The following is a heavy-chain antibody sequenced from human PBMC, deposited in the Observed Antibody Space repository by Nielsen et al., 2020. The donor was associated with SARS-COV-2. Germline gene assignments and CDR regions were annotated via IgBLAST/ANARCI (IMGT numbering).Heavy chain of an antibody. CDR2: ITSDGRTT. CDR1: GFTFGSSW. V-gene: IGHV3-74*01. CDR3: ARAKFYDSGVDP. D-gene: IGHD5/OR15-5a*01. J-gene: IGHJ5*02. Sequence: GGSLRLSCAASGFTFGSSWMHWVRQAPGKGLVWVSRITSDGRTTTYADSVKGRFTISRDNAKNTLYLQMNSLRAEDTAVYYCARAKFYDSGVDPWGQGTLVTVSS.